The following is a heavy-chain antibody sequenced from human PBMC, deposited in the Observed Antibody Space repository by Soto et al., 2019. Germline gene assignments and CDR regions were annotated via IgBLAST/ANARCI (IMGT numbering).Heavy chain of an antibody. CDR2: IYYSGST. V-gene: IGHV4-31*03. CDR1: GGSISSGNYY. J-gene: IGHJ6*02. Sequence: PSETLSLTCTVSGGSISSGNYYWSWIRQHPGKGLEWIGYIYYSGSTSYNPSLKSRVTISVDTSKNHFSLKLSSVTPEDTAVYYCARGPPVMSSWYVGFYYYGMDVWGQGTTVTVSS. D-gene: IGHD6-13*01. CDR3: ARGPPVMSSWYVGFYYYGMDV.